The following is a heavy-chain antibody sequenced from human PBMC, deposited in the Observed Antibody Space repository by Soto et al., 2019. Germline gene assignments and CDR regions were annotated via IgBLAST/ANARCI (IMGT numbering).Heavy chain of an antibody. CDR3: ARGGTVNWNSVPPPTY. CDR1: GFTFSSYG. CDR2: IWYDGSNK. Sequence: QVQLVESGGGVVQPGRSLRLSCAASGFTFSSYGMHWVRQAPGKGLEWVAVIWYDGSNKYYADSVKGRFTISRDNSKNTLDLQMNSLRAEDTAVYYCARGGTVNWNSVPPPTYWGQGTLVAVSS. J-gene: IGHJ4*02. D-gene: IGHD1-7*01. V-gene: IGHV3-33*01.